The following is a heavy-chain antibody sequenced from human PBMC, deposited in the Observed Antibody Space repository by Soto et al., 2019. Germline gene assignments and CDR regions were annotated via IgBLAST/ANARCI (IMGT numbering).Heavy chain of an antibody. Sequence: GGSLRLSCAASGFSFSTYDMNWVRQAPGKGLGWVSYISGGSSRIFYADSVKGRFTISRDNAKNSLYLQMNSLRDEDTGVYYCARVIYGGWSTIKDYCYYAMDVWGQGTTVTVSS. D-gene: IGHD5-12*01. CDR2: ISGGSSRI. CDR3: ARVIYGGWSTIKDYCYYAMDV. J-gene: IGHJ6*02. V-gene: IGHV3-48*02. CDR1: GFSFSTYD.